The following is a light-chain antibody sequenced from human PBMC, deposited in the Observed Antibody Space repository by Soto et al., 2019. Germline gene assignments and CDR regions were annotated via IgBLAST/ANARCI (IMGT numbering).Light chain of an antibody. V-gene: IGKV1-27*01. Sequence: DIQMTQSPSSLSAFVGDRVTITCRASQDIGNFLAWYQQKPGKVPKLLIYAASTLQSGVPSRFSGSGSGTDFTLTISSLQPEDVATYFCQMCRVAPFTFGGGTKVDIK. CDR2: AAS. CDR1: QDIGNF. CDR3: QMCRVAPFT. J-gene: IGKJ4*01.